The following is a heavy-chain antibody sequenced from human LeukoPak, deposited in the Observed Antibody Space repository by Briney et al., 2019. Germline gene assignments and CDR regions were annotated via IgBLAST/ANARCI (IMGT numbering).Heavy chain of an antibody. CDR1: GGTFSSYA. D-gene: IGHD6-19*01. CDR3: ASGPLIAVAGTSYFDY. V-gene: IGHV1-69*05. Sequence: SVKVSCKASGGTFSSYAISWVRQAPGQGLEWMGGIIPIFGTANYAQKFQGRVTITTDESTSTAYMELCSLRSEDTAVYYCASGPLIAVAGTSYFDYWGQGTLVTVSS. J-gene: IGHJ4*02. CDR2: IIPIFGTA.